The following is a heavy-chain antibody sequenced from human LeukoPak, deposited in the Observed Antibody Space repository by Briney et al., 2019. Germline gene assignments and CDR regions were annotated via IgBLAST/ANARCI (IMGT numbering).Heavy chain of an antibody. V-gene: IGHV4-59*01. CDR3: ARAMVRGTNWFDP. D-gene: IGHD3-10*01. J-gene: IGHJ5*02. Sequence: PSETLSLTCTVSGGSISSYYWSWIRQPPGKGLEWIGYIHYSGSTHYNPSLRSRVTISLDTSKNQFSLKLTSVTAADTAVYYCARAMVRGTNWFDPWGQGTLVTVSS. CDR2: IHYSGST. CDR1: GGSISSYY.